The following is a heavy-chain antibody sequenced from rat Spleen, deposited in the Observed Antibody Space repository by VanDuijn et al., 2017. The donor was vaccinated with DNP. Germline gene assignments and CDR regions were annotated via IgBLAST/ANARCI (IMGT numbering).Heavy chain of an antibody. Sequence: EVQLVESGGGLVQPGRSLKLSCAASGFTFSDYNMAWVRQAPKKGLEWVATIIYDGTRTYYRDFVKGRFTISRDNAKSSLYLQMNSLKSEDTATYYCARLYYYDGYYHVVDYYAMDAWGQGTSVTVSS. CDR3: ARLYYYDGYYHVVDYYAMDA. D-gene: IGHD1-12*03. J-gene: IGHJ4*01. CDR2: IIYDGTRT. V-gene: IGHV5S10*01. CDR1: GFTFSDYN.